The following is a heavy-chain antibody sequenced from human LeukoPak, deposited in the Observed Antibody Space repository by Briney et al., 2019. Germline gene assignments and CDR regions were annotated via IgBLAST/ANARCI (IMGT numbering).Heavy chain of an antibody. Sequence: GGSLRLSCAASGFTFDDYTMHWVRQAPGKGLEWVSGISWNSGSIGYAGSVKGRFTISRDNAKNSLYLQMNSLRGDDTALYYCAKDRRNDFDYWGQGTLVTVSS. CDR3: AKDRRNDFDY. CDR1: GFTFDDYT. CDR2: ISWNSGSI. D-gene: IGHD1-14*01. V-gene: IGHV3-9*01. J-gene: IGHJ4*02.